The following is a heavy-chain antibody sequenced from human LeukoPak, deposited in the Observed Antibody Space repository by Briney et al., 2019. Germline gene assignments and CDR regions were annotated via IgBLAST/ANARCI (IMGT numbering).Heavy chain of an antibody. D-gene: IGHD5-18*01. CDR3: ARDPGYSYAMDS. CDR2: ISHGSTRI. V-gene: IGHV3-48*01. J-gene: IGHJ4*02. CDR1: GFTFSSYS. Sequence: GGSLRLSCAASGFTFSSYSMNWVRQAPGKGLEWISYISHGSTRIFYADFVEGRFTVSGDDAKNALYLQMNSLRVEDTAVYNCARDPGYSYAMDSWGQGTLVIVSS.